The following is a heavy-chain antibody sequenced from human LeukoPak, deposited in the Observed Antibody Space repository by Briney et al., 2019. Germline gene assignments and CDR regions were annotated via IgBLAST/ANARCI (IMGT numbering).Heavy chain of an antibody. V-gene: IGHV3-23*01. J-gene: IGHJ4*02. Sequence: GGSLRLSCAASGFTFSSYAMSWVRQAPGKGLEWVSATSGSGGSTYYADSVKGRFTISRDNAKNSLYLQMNSLRAEDTAVYYCASLSYSSSYDYWGQGTLVTVSS. CDR2: TSGSGGST. D-gene: IGHD6-6*01. CDR1: GFTFSSYA. CDR3: ASLSYSSSYDY.